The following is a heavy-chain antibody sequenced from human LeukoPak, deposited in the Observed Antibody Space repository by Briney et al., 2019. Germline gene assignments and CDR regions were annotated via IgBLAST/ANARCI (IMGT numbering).Heavy chain of an antibody. CDR3: ARENRGYNYGYFDY. CDR2: INSDGSTT. V-gene: IGHV3-74*01. D-gene: IGHD5-18*01. J-gene: IGHJ4*02. CDR1: RFTFSRSW. Sequence: GGSLRLSCTASRFTFSRSWMHWVRQAPGKGLVWVSRINSDGSTTNYADSVKGRFTISRDNAKNTLYLQMNSLRAEDTAVYYCARENRGYNYGYFDYWGQGALVTVSS.